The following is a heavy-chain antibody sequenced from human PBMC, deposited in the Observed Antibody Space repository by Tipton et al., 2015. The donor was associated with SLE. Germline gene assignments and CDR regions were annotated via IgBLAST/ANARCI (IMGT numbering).Heavy chain of an antibody. Sequence: TLSLTCTVSGGSISSYYWSWIRQPPGKGLEWIGEINHSGSTNYNPSLKSRVTISVDTSKNQFSLKLSSVTAADTAVYYCARGPLCGGDCSYYFDYWGQGTLFTVSS. CDR3: ARGPLCGGDCSYYFDY. D-gene: IGHD2-21*01. CDR2: INHSGST. CDR1: GGSISSYY. J-gene: IGHJ4*02. V-gene: IGHV4-34*01.